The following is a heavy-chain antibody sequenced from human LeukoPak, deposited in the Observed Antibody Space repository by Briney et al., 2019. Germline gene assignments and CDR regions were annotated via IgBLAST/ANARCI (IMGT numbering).Heavy chain of an antibody. J-gene: IGHJ3*02. CDR1: GGSITSGPYY. V-gene: IGHV4-61*02. CDR3: ARASDYYDSSGYKGPFDI. D-gene: IGHD3-22*01. CDR2: IHSGGST. Sequence: SETLSLTCTVSGGSITSGPYYWSWIRRPAGKGLEWIGRIHSGGSTRYNASLKSRVTISLDTSKNQVSLKLTSMTAADTAVYYCARASDYYDSSGYKGPFDIWCQGTMVTVSS.